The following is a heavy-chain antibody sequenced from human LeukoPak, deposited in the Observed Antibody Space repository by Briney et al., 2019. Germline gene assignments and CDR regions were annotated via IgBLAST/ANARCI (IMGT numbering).Heavy chain of an antibody. CDR2: IFYSGST. CDR3: ARRSSSLFYFDY. Sequence: PSETLSLTCTVSGGSISSYYWSWIRQPPGKGLEWIGHIFYSGSTKYNPSLKSRVTISVDTSKNQFSLKLSSVTAADTAVYYCARRSSSLFYFDYWGQGTLVTVSS. V-gene: IGHV4-59*08. D-gene: IGHD6-19*01. CDR1: GGSISSYY. J-gene: IGHJ4*02.